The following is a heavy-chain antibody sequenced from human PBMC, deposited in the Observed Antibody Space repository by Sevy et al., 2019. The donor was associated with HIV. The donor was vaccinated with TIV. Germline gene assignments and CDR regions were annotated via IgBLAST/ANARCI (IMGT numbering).Heavy chain of an antibody. Sequence: GGSLRLSCIGSGFSFSYYGIHWVRQSPGKGLDWVALISHDGINEYYADSVKGRFTISRDNSKHTVYLEMNSLRNEDTAIYFCANAYSGSYSHSYLYALDVWGQWTTVTVSS. CDR2: ISHDGINE. J-gene: IGHJ6*02. D-gene: IGHD1-26*01. V-gene: IGHV3-30*18. CDR3: ANAYSGSYSHSYLYALDV. CDR1: GFSFSYYG.